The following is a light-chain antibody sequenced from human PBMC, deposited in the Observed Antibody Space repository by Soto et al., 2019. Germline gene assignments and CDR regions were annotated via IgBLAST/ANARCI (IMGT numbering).Light chain of an antibody. CDR3: SSYASSSTS. CDR1: SSDVGGYNY. J-gene: IGLJ1*01. CDR2: EVS. V-gene: IGLV2-14*03. Sequence: QSVLTQPASVSGSPGQSITISCTGTSSDVGGYNYVYWYQQHPGKAPKLMIYEVSNRPSGVSSRFSGSKSGNTASLTISGLQAEDEADYYCSSYASSSTSFGTRTKLTVL.